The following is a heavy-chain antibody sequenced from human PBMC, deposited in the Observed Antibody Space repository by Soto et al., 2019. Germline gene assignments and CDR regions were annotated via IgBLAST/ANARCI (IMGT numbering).Heavy chain of an antibody. CDR3: TRRGSGSSFDP. V-gene: IGHV3-74*01. J-gene: IGHJ5*02. D-gene: IGHD3-10*01. CDR1: GFAFSEYW. Sequence: GGSLRLSCTASGFAFSEYWMHWVRQAPGKGPVWVSRIVSDGSTTVYADPVKGRFTISRDNAKNTLYLQMNSLRAEDTALYYCTRRGSGSSFDPWGQGTPVTVSS. CDR2: IVSDGSTT.